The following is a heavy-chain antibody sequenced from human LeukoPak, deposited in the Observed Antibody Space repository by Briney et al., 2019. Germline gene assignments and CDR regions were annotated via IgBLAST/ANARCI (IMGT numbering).Heavy chain of an antibody. CDR3: AKLPLKGELLPFDY. CDR1: GFTFSNAW. J-gene: IGHJ4*02. V-gene: IGHV3-30*18. CDR2: ISYDGSNK. D-gene: IGHD1-26*01. Sequence: GGSLRLSCAASGFTFSNAWMSWVRQAPGKGLEWVAVISYDGSNKYYADSVKGRFTISRDNSKNTLYLQMNSLRAEDTAVYYCAKLPLKGELLPFDYWGQGTLVTVSS.